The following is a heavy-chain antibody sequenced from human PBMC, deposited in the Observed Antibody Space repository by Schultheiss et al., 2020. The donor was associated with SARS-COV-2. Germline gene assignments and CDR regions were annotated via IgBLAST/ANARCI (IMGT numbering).Heavy chain of an antibody. CDR2: IYYSGRT. Sequence: SETLSLTCTVSGGSISSYYWSWIRQPPGKGLEWIGYIYYSGRTNYNPSLKSRVTISVDTSKNQFSLKLSSVTAADTAVYYCARDNVYCSSTSCYKRDYYYYYMDVWGKGTTVTVSS. CDR1: GGSISSYY. CDR3: ARDNVYCSSTSCYKRDYYYYYMDV. J-gene: IGHJ6*03. D-gene: IGHD2-2*02. V-gene: IGHV4-59*01.